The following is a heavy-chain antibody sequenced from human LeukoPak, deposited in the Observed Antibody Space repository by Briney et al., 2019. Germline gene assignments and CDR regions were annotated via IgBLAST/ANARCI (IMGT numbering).Heavy chain of an antibody. V-gene: IGHV4-39*07. CDR3: ARAVVAVASKGALDY. CDR2: IYYSGST. D-gene: IGHD6-19*01. CDR1: GGSISSSSYY. Sequence: SETLSLTCTVSGGSISSSSYYWGWIRQPPGKGLEWIGSIYYSGSTYYSPSLKSRVTISVDTSKNQFSLKLSSVTAADTAVYYCARAVVAVASKGALDYWGQGTLVTVSS. J-gene: IGHJ4*02.